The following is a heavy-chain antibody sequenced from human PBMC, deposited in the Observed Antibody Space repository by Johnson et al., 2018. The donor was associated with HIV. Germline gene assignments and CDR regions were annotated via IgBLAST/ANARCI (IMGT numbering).Heavy chain of an antibody. CDR1: GFTVSSNY. CDR3: ARLPSGYSRDAFDI. Sequence: MQLVESGGGVVQRGGSLRLSCAASGFTVSSNYMSWVRQAPGMGLEWVSVIYSGGSTYYADSVKGRFTVSRDNSKNTLYLQMNSLRPEDTAVYYCARLPSGYSRDAFDIWGQGTMVTVSS. V-gene: IGHV3-66*02. D-gene: IGHD5-18*01. J-gene: IGHJ3*02. CDR2: IYSGGST.